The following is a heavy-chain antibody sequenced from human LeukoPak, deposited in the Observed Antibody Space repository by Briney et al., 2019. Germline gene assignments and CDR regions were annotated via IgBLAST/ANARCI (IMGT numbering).Heavy chain of an antibody. D-gene: IGHD2-2*01. Sequence: SETLSLTCTVSGGSISSGDYYWSWIRQPPGTGLEWIGYIYYSGSTYYNPSLKSRVTISVDTSKNQFSLKLSSVTAADTAVYYCARDGGYCSSTSCYRWFDPWGQGTLVTVSS. CDR1: GGSISSGDYY. J-gene: IGHJ5*02. V-gene: IGHV4-30-4*01. CDR2: IYYSGST. CDR3: ARDGGYCSSTSCYRWFDP.